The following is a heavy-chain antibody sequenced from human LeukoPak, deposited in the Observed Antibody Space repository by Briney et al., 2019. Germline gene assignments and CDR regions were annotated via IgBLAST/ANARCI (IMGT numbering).Heavy chain of an antibody. CDR2: VDPEDGET. D-gene: IGHD3-22*01. Sequence: ASVKISCKVSGYTFNDYYMHWVQQAPGKGLEWMGLVDPEDGETIYAEKFQGRVTITADTSTDTAYMELSSLRSEDTAVYYCATGDRITMIVVVPFQHWGQGTLVTVSS. V-gene: IGHV1-69-2*01. CDR3: ATGDRITMIVVVPFQH. J-gene: IGHJ1*01. CDR1: GYTFNDYY.